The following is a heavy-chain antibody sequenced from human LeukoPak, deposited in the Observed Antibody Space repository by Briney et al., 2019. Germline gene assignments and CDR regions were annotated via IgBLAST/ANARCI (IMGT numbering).Heavy chain of an antibody. CDR1: GFTFDDYA. CDR2: ISWNSGSI. Sequence: GGSLRLSCAASGFTFDDYAMHWVRQAPGKGLEWVSGISWNSGSIGYADSVKGRFTISRDNSKNTLYLQMNSLRAEDTAVYYCARVGRYSSSLVDYWGQGTLVTVSS. V-gene: IGHV3-9*01. D-gene: IGHD6-13*01. CDR3: ARVGRYSSSLVDY. J-gene: IGHJ4*02.